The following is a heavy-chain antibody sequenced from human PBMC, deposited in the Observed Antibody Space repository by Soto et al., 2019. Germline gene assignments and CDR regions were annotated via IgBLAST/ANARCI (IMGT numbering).Heavy chain of an antibody. CDR1: GGSISSGGYY. CDR3: ARHTAAAGTSDYYYGMDV. V-gene: IGHV4-31*03. J-gene: IGHJ6*02. CDR2: IYYIGST. Sequence: SETLSLTCTVSGGSISSGGYYWSWIRQHPGKGLEWIGYIYYIGSTYYNPSLKSRVTISVDTSKNLFSLKLSSVTAADAAVYYCARHTAAAGTSDYYYGMDVWGQGTTVTVSS. D-gene: IGHD6-13*01.